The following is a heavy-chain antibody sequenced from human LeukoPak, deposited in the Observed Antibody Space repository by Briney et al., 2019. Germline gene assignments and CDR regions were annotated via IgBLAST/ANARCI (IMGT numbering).Heavy chain of an antibody. D-gene: IGHD3-10*01. CDR2: ITTYNGDT. J-gene: IGHJ4*02. V-gene: IGHV1-18*01. CDR3: ARRMNSGSYYPSYYFDY. CDR1: GYTFTNYG. Sequence: ASVKVPCKASGYTFTNYGFSWVRQAPGQGLEWMGWITTYNGDTNYAQKLQGRVTMTTDTSTSTAYMELRSLGSDDTAVYYCARRMNSGSYYPSYYFDYWGQGTLVTVSS.